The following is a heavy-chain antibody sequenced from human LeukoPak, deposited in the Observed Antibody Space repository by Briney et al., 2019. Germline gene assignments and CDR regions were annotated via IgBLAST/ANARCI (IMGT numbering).Heavy chain of an antibody. Sequence: GASVTVSCTGSGYTFTIYDINRVRQAPAQGHEWMGWMNPKRDNTGYEQKFPGRGTITSTTSISTAYTELGSLRSEATAVYYCSRSFGGYDPGYYGMDVWGQGTTVTVSS. J-gene: IGHJ6*02. CDR3: SRSFGGYDPGYYGMDV. CDR2: MNPKRDNT. CDR1: GYTFTIYD. V-gene: IGHV1-8*01. D-gene: IGHD3-10*01.